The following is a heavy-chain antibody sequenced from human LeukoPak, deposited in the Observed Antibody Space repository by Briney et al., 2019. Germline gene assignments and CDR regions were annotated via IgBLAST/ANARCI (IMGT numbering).Heavy chain of an antibody. D-gene: IGHD4-23*01. J-gene: IGHJ3*01. V-gene: IGHV3-11*06. CDR2: IRSYRSYT. CDR1: GFTLSDYY. CDR3: AREMGYAGNRRHDALNV. Sequence: GGCLTLSCAAAGFTLSDYYMSWVRPPPGKGMEWVSLIRSYRSYTKDADSLKGRCRISRDNANNSLYLQMDSLRAEDTATYYCAREMGYAGNRRHDALNVWGPGTVVIVSS.